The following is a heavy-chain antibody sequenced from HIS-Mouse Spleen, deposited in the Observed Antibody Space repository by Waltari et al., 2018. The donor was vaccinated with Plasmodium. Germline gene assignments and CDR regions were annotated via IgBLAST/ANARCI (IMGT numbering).Heavy chain of an antibody. CDR1: GFTFSSYW. J-gene: IGHJ4*02. D-gene: IGHD6-19*01. V-gene: IGHV3-7*01. CDR3: ARGRVAVAGTAY. Sequence: EVQLVESGGGLVQPGGSLRLSCDAPGFTFSSYWMSWVRQAPGKGLELVANIKQDGSEKYYVDSVKGRFTISRDNAKNSLYLQMNSLRAEDTAVYYCARGRVAVAGTAYWGQGTLVTVSS. CDR2: IKQDGSEK.